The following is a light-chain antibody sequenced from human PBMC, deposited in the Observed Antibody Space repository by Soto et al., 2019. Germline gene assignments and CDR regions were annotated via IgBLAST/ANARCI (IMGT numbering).Light chain of an antibody. CDR2: AAS. V-gene: IGKV1-27*01. J-gene: IGKJ1*01. CDR3: QKYHSAPRT. CDR1: QDISYY. Sequence: DIQMTQSPSSLSASVGDRVTITCRANQDISYYLAWYQQKQGKVPKLLIYAASTLQSGVPSRFRGSGSGTDFTLTISSLQPEDIATYYCQKYHSAPRTFGQGTKVEIK.